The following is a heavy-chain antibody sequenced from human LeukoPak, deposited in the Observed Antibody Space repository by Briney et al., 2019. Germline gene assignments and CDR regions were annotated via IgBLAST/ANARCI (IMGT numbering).Heavy chain of an antibody. CDR2: IYSGGST. V-gene: IGHV3-66*01. J-gene: IGHJ3*02. CDR3: AREDRGIWFGDLNAFDI. CDR1: GFTVSSTY. D-gene: IGHD3-10*01. Sequence: RLLRLSCAASGFTVSSTYMSTVRQAPGNRLEWVSVIYSGGSTYYADSVKGRFTISRDNSKNTLYLQMNRLRAEDTAVYYCAREDRGIWFGDLNAFDIWGQGTMVTVS.